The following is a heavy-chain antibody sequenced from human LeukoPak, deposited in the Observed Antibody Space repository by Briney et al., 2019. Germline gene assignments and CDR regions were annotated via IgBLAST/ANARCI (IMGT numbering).Heavy chain of an antibody. CDR2: ISAYNGNT. D-gene: IGHD3-22*01. J-gene: IGHJ4*02. CDR3: ARATHQGDSSGTGY. Sequence: ASVKVSCKTSGYTFSSYTITWVRQAPGQGLEWMGWISAYNGNTNYAQKLQGRVTMTTDTSTSTAYMELRSLRSDDTAVYYCARATHQGDSSGTGYWGQGTLVTVSS. V-gene: IGHV1-18*01. CDR1: GYTFSSYT.